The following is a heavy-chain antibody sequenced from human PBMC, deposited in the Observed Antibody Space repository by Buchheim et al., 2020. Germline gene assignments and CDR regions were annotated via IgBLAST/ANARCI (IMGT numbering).Heavy chain of an antibody. CDR1: GFSFSDYS. D-gene: IGHD3-3*01. CDR2: ISGSGGST. CDR3: ANKVVIMIGGLVFDY. J-gene: IGHJ4*02. Sequence: EVQLVESGGGLVQPGGSLRLSCAASGFSFSDYSMNWVRQAPGKGLEWVSAISGSGGSTYYADSVKGRFTISRDNSKNTLYLQMNSLRAEDTAVYYCANKVVIMIGGLVFDYWGQGTL. V-gene: IGHV3-23*04.